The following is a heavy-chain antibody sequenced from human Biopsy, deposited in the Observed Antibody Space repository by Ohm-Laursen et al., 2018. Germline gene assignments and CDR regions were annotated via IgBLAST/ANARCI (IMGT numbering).Heavy chain of an antibody. J-gene: IGHJ4*02. CDR1: VGSFSGYY. CDR2: IKHSGST. Sequence: SETLSFTCAVYVGSFSGYYWSWIRQPPGKGLEWIGEIKHSGSTNYNPSLKSRVTISVDTSKNQFSLKLSSVTAADTAVYYCARLGSGDYFPTFFDFWGQGALVTVSS. CDR3: ARLGSGDYFPTFFDF. D-gene: IGHD5-12*01. V-gene: IGHV4-34*01.